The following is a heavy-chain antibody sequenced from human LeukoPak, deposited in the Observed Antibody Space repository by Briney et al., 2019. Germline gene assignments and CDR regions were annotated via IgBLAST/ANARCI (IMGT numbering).Heavy chain of an antibody. J-gene: IGHJ1*01. D-gene: IGHD3-22*01. CDR2: IYYSGST. Sequence: SETLSLTCTVSRGSISSSSYYWGWIRQPPGKGLEWIGSIYYSGSTYYNPSLKSRVTISVDTSKNQFSLKLSSVTAADTAVYYCARDLSGTDSSGYYSRGFQHWGQGTLVTVSS. V-gene: IGHV4-39*07. CDR3: ARDLSGTDSSGYYSRGFQH. CDR1: RGSISSSSYY.